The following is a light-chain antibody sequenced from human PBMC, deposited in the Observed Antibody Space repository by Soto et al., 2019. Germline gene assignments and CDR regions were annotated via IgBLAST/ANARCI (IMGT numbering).Light chain of an antibody. CDR1: RDIDKF. J-gene: IGKJ5*01. CDR3: QQNDDLPIT. Sequence: DIQMTQSPASLSASVGDRVTITCQASRDIDKFLNWYQQKPGKAPKLLIDDASNLATGVPSRFSGSGSGTHFTFTISSLQPEDVATYYCQQNDDLPITFGQGTRLQIK. V-gene: IGKV1-33*01. CDR2: DAS.